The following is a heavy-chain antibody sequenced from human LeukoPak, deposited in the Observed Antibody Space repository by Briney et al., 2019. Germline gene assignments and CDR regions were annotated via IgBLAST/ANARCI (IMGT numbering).Heavy chain of an antibody. CDR3: ARGNYYDSSGYSPFDY. J-gene: IGHJ4*02. Sequence: GGSLRLSCAASEFTSSSYAMHWVRQAPGKGLEHVSGISSNGGTTYHANSVKGRFTISRDNSKNTLDLQMGSLRAEDMAVYYCARGNYYDSSGYSPFDYWGQGTLVTVSS. CDR2: ISSNGGTT. D-gene: IGHD3-22*01. V-gene: IGHV3-64*01. CDR1: EFTSSSYA.